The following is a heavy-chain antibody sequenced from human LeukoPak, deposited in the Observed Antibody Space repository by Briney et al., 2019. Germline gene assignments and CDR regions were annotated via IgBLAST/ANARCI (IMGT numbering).Heavy chain of an antibody. CDR2: ISGSGGST. J-gene: IGHJ4*02. D-gene: IGHD3-3*01. Sequence: GGSLRLSCAASGFTFSSYAMSWVRQAPGKGLEWVSAISGSGGSTYYADSVKGRFTISRDNSKNTLYLQMNSLRAEDTAVYYCARGVIEPTIFGVVLNTYYFDYWGQGTLVTVSS. CDR1: GFTFSSYA. V-gene: IGHV3-23*01. CDR3: ARGVIEPTIFGVVLNTYYFDY.